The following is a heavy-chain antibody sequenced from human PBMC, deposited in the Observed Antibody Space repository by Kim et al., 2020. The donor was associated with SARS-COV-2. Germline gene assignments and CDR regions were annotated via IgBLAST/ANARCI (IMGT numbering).Heavy chain of an antibody. Sequence: GGSLRLSCTASGFTFGDYSMSWFRQAPGKGLEWVGFIRSKAHGGTTEYAASVKGRFTISRNDSKSIAYLQMNSLKTEDTAVYYCTRGNYGSGGYPRGMDVWGQGTTVTVSS. J-gene: IGHJ6*02. CDR2: IRSKAHGGTT. V-gene: IGHV3-49*03. CDR3: TRGNYGSGGYPRGMDV. D-gene: IGHD3-10*01. CDR1: GFTFGDYS.